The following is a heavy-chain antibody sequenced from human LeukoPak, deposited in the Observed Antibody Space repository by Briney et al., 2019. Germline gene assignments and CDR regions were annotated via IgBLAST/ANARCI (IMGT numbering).Heavy chain of an antibody. CDR2: ISSSSSTI. CDR3: ARDVASSSGLTRGSVY. Sequence: GGSLRLSCAASGFTFSSYSMNWVRQAPGKGLEWVSYISSSSSTIYYADSVKGRFTISRDTAKNSLYLQMNSLRAEDTAVYYCARDVASSSGLTRGSVYWGQGTLVTVSS. V-gene: IGHV3-48*04. CDR1: GFTFSSYS. D-gene: IGHD3-22*01. J-gene: IGHJ4*02.